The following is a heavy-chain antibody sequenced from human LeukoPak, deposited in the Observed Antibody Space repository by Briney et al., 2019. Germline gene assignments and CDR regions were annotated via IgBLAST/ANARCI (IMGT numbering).Heavy chain of an antibody. CDR1: GYTFTSYG. J-gene: IGHJ4*02. Sequence: GASVKVSCKASGYTFTSYGISWVRQAPGQGLEWMGWISAYNGNTNYAQKLQGRVTMTTDTSTSTAYMELRSLRSDDTAVYYCARDHGESGYDLGLVDYWGQGTLVTVSS. D-gene: IGHD5-12*01. V-gene: IGHV1-18*01. CDR2: ISAYNGNT. CDR3: ARDHGESGYDLGLVDY.